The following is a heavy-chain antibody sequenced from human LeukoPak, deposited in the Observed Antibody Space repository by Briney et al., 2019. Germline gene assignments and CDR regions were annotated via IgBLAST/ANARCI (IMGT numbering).Heavy chain of an antibody. Sequence: GGSLRLSCAASGFTFSSYAMNWVRQAPGKGLEWVSAISGSGGSTYYADSVKGRFTISRDNSKNTLYLQMNSLRAEDTAVYYCAKGFYHVGATTVYDYWGRGTLVTVSS. V-gene: IGHV3-23*01. J-gene: IGHJ4*02. CDR3: AKGFYHVGATTVYDY. CDR2: ISGSGGST. CDR1: GFTFSSYA. D-gene: IGHD1-26*01.